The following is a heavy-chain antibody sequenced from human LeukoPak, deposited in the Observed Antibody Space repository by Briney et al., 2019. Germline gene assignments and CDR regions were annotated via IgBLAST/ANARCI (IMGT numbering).Heavy chain of an antibody. CDR1: QYTFTSYD. V-gene: IGHV1-8*01. J-gene: IGHJ4*02. D-gene: IGHD2-2*02. Sequence: GASVKVSCMASQYTFTSYDINWVRQATGQGLEWMGWMNPNSGNTGYAQKFQGRVTMTRNTSISTAYMELSSLRSDDSAVYYCARDRGVPAAIDWGQGTLVTVSS. CDR3: ARDRGVPAAID. CDR2: MNPNSGNT.